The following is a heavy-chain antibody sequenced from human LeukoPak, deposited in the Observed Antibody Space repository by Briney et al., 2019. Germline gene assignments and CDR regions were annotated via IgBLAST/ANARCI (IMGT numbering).Heavy chain of an antibody. Sequence: PGGSLRLSCAASGFTVSSNYMSWVRQAPGKGLEWVSVIYSGGSTYYADSVKGRFTISRDNSKNTLYLQMNSLRAEDTAVYYCARAQRKGNDAYDIWGQGTMVNVSS. CDR1: GFTVSSNY. CDR2: IYSGGST. J-gene: IGHJ3*02. CDR3: ARAQRKGNDAYDI. D-gene: IGHD3-10*01. V-gene: IGHV3-66*02.